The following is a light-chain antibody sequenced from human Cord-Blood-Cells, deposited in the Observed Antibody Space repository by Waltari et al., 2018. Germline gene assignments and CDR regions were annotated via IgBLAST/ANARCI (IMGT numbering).Light chain of an antibody. Sequence: QTALTQPASVSGSPGQALTIYCPETSTAVGGYNYVSWYQQHPGKAPKLMIYDVSNRPSGVSNRCSGSKSGNTASLTISGLQAEDEADYYCSSYTSSSTYVFGTGTKVTVL. J-gene: IGLJ1*01. V-gene: IGLV2-14*03. CDR2: DVS. CDR1: STAVGGYNY. CDR3: SSYTSSSTYV.